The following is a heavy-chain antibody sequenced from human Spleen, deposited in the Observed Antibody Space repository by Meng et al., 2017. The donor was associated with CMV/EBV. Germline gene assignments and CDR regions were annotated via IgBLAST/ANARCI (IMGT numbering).Heavy chain of an antibody. CDR2: IYNSGSR. Sequence: SETLSLTCTVSGGSISSSGYHWGWIRQSPGKGLEWIGSIYNSGSRYYNPSLKSRVTISVDTTKNQLFLKLSSVTAADTAVYYCARGPATDFYTSSWYHFDYWGQGTLVTVSS. CDR1: GGSISSSGYH. V-gene: IGHV4-39*07. J-gene: IGHJ4*02. CDR3: ARGPATDFYTSSWYHFDY. D-gene: IGHD6-13*01.